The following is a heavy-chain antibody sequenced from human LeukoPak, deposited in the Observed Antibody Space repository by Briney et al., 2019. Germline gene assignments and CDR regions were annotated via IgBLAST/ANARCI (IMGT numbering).Heavy chain of an antibody. J-gene: IGHJ4*01. D-gene: IGHD1-7*01. CDR3: TREIGGTTVHY. Sequence: SETLSLTCAVYGGSFSGYYWGWIRQPPGKGLEWIGEINHSGSTNYNPSLKSRVTISVDTSKNQFSLKLSSVTAADTAVYYCTREIGGTTVHYWGHGMLVTVSS. V-gene: IGHV4-34*01. CDR2: INHSGST. CDR1: GGSFSGYY.